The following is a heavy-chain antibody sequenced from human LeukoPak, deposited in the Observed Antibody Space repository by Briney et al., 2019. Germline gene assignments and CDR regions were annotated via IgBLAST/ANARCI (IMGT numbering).Heavy chain of an antibody. CDR2: IYHSGST. D-gene: IGHD2-15*01. CDR3: AKQLGYCSDGSCYFPY. CDR1: GGSISSSNW. J-gene: IGHJ4*02. Sequence: PSGTLSLTCAVSGGSISSSNWWSWVRQPPGKGLEWIGEIYHSGSTNYNPSLKSRVTISVDKSKNQFSLKLSSVTAADTAVYYCAKQLGYCSDGSCYFPYWGQGTLVTVPS. V-gene: IGHV4-4*02.